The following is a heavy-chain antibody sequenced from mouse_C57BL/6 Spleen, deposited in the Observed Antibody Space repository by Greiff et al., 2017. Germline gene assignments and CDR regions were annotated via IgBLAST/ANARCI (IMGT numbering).Heavy chain of an antibody. D-gene: IGHD2-4*01. J-gene: IGHJ4*01. V-gene: IGHV1-9*01. CDR3: ARVRNILYDYDRGYAMDY. CDR2: ILPGSGST. CDR1: GYTFTGYW. Sequence: QVQLQQSGAELMKPGASVKLSCKATGYTFTGYWIEWVKQRPGHGLEWIGEILPGSGSTNYNEKFKGKATFTADTSSNTAYMQLSSLTTEDSAIYYCARVRNILYDYDRGYAMDYWGQGTSVTVSS.